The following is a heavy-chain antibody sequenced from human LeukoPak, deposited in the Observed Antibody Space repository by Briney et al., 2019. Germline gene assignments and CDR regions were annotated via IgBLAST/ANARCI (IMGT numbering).Heavy chain of an antibody. Sequence: GRSLRLSCAASGFTFSNYDTHWVRQAPGKGLEWVAVIWSDGSDKYYEDSVKGRFTISRDNSKNTLDLQMNSLRAEDTAVYYCARAPQWLLFDYWGQGTLVTVSS. D-gene: IGHD3-22*01. CDR3: ARAPQWLLFDY. CDR1: GFTFSNYD. V-gene: IGHV3-33*01. J-gene: IGHJ4*02. CDR2: IWSDGSDK.